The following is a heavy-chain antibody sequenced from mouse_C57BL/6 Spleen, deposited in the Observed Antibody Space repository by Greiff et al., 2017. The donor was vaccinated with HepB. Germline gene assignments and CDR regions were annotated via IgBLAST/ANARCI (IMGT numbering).Heavy chain of an antibody. J-gene: IGHJ2*01. Sequence: LVKPGASVKISCKASGYAFSSSWMNWVKQRPGKGLEWIGRIYPGDGDTNYNGKFKGKATLTADKSSSTAYMQLSSLTSEDSAVYFCARGDSNWGYWGQGTTLTVSS. CDR3: ARGDSNWGY. CDR1: GYAFSSSW. V-gene: IGHV1-82*01. D-gene: IGHD2-5*01. CDR2: IYPGDGDT.